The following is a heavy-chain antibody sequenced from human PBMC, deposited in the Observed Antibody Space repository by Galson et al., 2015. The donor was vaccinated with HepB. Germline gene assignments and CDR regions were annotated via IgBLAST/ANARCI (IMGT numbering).Heavy chain of an antibody. J-gene: IGHJ4*02. D-gene: IGHD3-22*01. V-gene: IGHV3-30*04. CDR2: ISYDGSNK. Sequence: SLRLSCAASGFTFSSYAMHWVRQAPGKGLEWVAVISYDGSNKYYADSVKGRFTISRDNSKNTLYLQMNSLRAEDTAVYYCARDLYDSGGRRFDYWGQGTLVTVSS. CDR3: ARDLYDSGGRRFDY. CDR1: GFTFSSYA.